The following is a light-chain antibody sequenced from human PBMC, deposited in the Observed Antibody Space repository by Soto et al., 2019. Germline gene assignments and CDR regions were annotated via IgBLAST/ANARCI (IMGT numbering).Light chain of an antibody. V-gene: IGKV3-11*01. CDR3: QQRTDMPPWA. Sequence: IVVPQARPTLSESPGERVXXYCSASQSVDINLAWYQQEPGQAPRLLIYDASNRATGIPARFSGSGSGTDFTLSISSLEPEDFAVYYCQQRTDMPPWAFGQGTKLDIK. CDR1: QSVDIN. CDR2: DAS. J-gene: IGKJ1*01.